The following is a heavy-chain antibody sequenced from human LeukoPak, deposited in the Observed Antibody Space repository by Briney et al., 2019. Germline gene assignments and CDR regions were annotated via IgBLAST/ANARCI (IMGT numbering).Heavy chain of an antibody. J-gene: IGHJ4*02. D-gene: IGHD4-17*01. CDR3: AKDHFDYGDYVYYFDY. V-gene: IGHV3-23*01. Sequence: PGGSLRLSCAASGFTFSTFAMIWVRQPPGKGLEWVSSIFPSGGEIHYADSVRGRFTISRDNSKNTLYLQMNSLRAEDTAVYYCAKDHFDYGDYVYYFDYWGQGTLVTVSS. CDR2: IFPSGGEI. CDR1: GFTFSTFA.